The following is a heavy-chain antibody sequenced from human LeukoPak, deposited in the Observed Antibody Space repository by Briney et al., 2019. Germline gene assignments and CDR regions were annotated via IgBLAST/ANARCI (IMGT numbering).Heavy chain of an antibody. CDR1: GYTFTGYY. V-gene: IGHV3-30*04. CDR3: ARDDSSRSFDY. CDR2: ISYDGSNK. Sequence: SCKASGYTFTGYYMHWVRQAPGKGLEWVAVISYDGSNKYYADSVKGRFTISRDNSKNTLYLQMNSLRAEDTAVYYCARDDSSRSFDYWGQGTLVTVSS. D-gene: IGHD6-13*01. J-gene: IGHJ4*02.